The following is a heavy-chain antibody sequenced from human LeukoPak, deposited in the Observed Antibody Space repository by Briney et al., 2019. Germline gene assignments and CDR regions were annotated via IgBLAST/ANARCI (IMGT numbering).Heavy chain of an antibody. CDR2: IYHSGST. CDR3: ARAVGSCSGGSCYVFDY. Sequence: PSETLSLTCSVSSGSISSFYWSWIRQPPGKGLEWIGYIYHSGSTYYNPSLKSRVTISVDRSKNQFSLKLSSVTAADTAVYYCARAVGSCSGGSCYVFDYWGQGTLVTVSS. D-gene: IGHD2-15*01. CDR1: SGSISSFY. V-gene: IGHV4-59*12. J-gene: IGHJ4*02.